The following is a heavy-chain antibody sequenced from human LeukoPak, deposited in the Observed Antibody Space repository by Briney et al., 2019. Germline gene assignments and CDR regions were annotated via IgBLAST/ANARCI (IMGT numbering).Heavy chain of an antibody. CDR1: GFTFSSYS. CDR3: AREGRGYSYAFEY. V-gene: IGHV3-21*01. J-gene: IGHJ4*02. CDR2: ISSSSSYI. D-gene: IGHD5-18*01. Sequence: GGSLRLSRAASGFTFSSYSMNWVRQAPGKGLEWVSSISSSSSYIYYADSVKGRFTISRDNGQNTLYLQMNSLRAEDTAVYYCAREGRGYSYAFEYWGQGTLVTVSS.